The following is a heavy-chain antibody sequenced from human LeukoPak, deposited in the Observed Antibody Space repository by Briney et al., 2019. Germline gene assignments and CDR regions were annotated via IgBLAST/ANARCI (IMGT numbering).Heavy chain of an antibody. J-gene: IGHJ5*02. Sequence: SETLSLTCTVSGYSISSGYYWGWIRPPPGKGLEWIGEINHSGSTNYNPSLKSRVTISVDTSKNQFSLKLSSVTAADTAVYYCASTPLSITMVRGVPNWFDPWGQGTLVTVSS. CDR3: ASTPLSITMVRGVPNWFDP. D-gene: IGHD3-10*01. CDR1: GYSISSGYY. CDR2: INHSGST. V-gene: IGHV4-38-2*02.